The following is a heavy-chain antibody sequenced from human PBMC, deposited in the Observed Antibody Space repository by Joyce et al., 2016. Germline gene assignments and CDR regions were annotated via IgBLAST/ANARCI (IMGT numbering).Heavy chain of an antibody. V-gene: IGHV1-46*01. D-gene: IGHD4-17*01. CDR1: GNY. CDR2: ISLSGDGT. Sequence: QVQLVQSGAEVREPGASVKVSCKASGNYVHWVRQAPGQGLEWMGLISLSGDGTVYAQRFRGRVTVTRDTATSTVYMDLYNLGSEDTAIYYCTRDDVGYGDSTLWGQGTLVSVSS. CDR3: TRDDVGYGDSTL. J-gene: IGHJ4*02.